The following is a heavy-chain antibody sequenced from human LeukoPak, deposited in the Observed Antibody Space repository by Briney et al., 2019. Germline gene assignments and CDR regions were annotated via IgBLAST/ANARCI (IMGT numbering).Heavy chain of an antibody. CDR1: GFIFRNYA. Sequence: PGGSLRLSCAASGFIFRNYAMSWVRQAPGKGLEWVPTVHGRNYYADSVKGRFTISRDDSRSTLYLQMDNLRAEGTAVYYCAKDQTGDGYNSIWGQGTLVTVSS. CDR3: AKDQTGDGYNSI. D-gene: IGHD5-24*01. V-gene: IGHV3-23*01. CDR2: VHGRN. J-gene: IGHJ4*02.